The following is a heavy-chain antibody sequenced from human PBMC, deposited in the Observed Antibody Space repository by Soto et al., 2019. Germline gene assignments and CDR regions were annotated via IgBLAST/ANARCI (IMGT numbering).Heavy chain of an antibody. CDR1: GFIVRSYA. CDR3: AKAKKLDFYYYYGMDV. J-gene: IGHJ6*02. CDR2: ISGGRDTT. Sequence: PGGSLRLSCVASGFIVRSYAMTWVRQSPGKGLEWVAAISGGRDTTFYADAVRGRFTISRDNSKNTLYLQMNSLRAEDTAVYYCAKAKKLDFYYYYGMDVWGQGTRVTVSS. V-gene: IGHV3-23*01.